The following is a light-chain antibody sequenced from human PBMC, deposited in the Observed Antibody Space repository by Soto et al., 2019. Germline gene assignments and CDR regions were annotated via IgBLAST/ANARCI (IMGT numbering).Light chain of an antibody. Sequence: DIVMTQSPDSLAVSLGERATINCKSSQSVLYSSNNKNCLAWYQQKPGQPPKLLIYWASTRESGVPDRFSGSGSGSDFTLTISSLQAEDVAVYYCQQYYSTPRTFGQGTQVEIK. CDR1: QSVLYSSNNKNC. J-gene: IGKJ1*01. CDR2: WAS. CDR3: QQYYSTPRT. V-gene: IGKV4-1*01.